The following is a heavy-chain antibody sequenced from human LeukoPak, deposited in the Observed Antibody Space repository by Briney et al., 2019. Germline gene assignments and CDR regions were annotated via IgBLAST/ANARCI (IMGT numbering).Heavy chain of an antibody. V-gene: IGHV3-30*02. D-gene: IGHD3-9*01. CDR2: IRFDGSNK. J-gene: IGHJ4*02. CDR3: AKDDYDILTGPQYYFDY. CDR1: GFTFSSYG. Sequence: GGSLRLSCAASGFTFSSYGMHWVRQAPGKGLEWLAYIRFDGSNKYYADSVKGRFTISRDNSKNTLYLQMNSLRAEDTAVYYCAKDDYDILTGPQYYFDYWGQGTLVTVSS.